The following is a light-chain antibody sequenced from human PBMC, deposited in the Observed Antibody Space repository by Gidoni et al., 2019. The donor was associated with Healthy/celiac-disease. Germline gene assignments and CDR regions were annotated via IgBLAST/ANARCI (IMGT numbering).Light chain of an antibody. Sequence: EIQMTQSPSTLSASVGDRVTITCRASQSISSWLAWYQQKPGKAPKLLIYKASSLESGVPSRFSGSGSGTEFTLTISSLQPDDFATYYCQQYNSYSYSFGQXTKLEIK. CDR2: KAS. J-gene: IGKJ2*03. V-gene: IGKV1-5*03. CDR3: QQYNSYSYS. CDR1: QSISSW.